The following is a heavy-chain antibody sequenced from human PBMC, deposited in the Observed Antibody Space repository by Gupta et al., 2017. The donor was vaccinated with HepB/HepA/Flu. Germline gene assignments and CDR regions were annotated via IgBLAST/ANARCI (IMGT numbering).Heavy chain of an antibody. D-gene: IGHD2-2*01. CDR1: GYTFTGYY. V-gene: IGHV1-2*02. Sequence: QVQLVQSGAEVKKPGASVQVSCKASGYTFTGYYMHWVRQAPGQGLEWMGWINPNSGGTNYAQKFQGRVTMTRDTSISTAYMELSRLRSDDTAVYYCARSIVVVPAALGTSFDYWGQGTLVTVSS. CDR2: INPNSGGT. J-gene: IGHJ4*02. CDR3: ARSIVVVPAALGTSFDY.